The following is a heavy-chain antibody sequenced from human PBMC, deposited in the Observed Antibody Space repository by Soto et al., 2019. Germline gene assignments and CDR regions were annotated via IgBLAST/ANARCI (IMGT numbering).Heavy chain of an antibody. V-gene: IGHV3-13*01. D-gene: IGHD5-18*01. CDR2: IGTGGDT. J-gene: IGHJ6*03. CDR3: AKKGGYSYGYGHYYYYMDV. Sequence: PGGSLRLSCAASGFTFSSYDMHWVRQATGKGLEWVSAIGTGGDTYYAGSVKGRFTISRDNSKNTLYLQMNSLRAEDTAVYYCAKKGGYSYGYGHYYYYMDVWGKGTTVTVSS. CDR1: GFTFSSYD.